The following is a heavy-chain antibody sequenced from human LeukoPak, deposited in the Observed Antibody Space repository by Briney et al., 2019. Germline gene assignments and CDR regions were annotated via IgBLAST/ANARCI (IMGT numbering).Heavy chain of an antibody. V-gene: IGHV5-51*01. CDR2: IYPGDSDT. J-gene: IGHJ6*03. CDR3: ARQTVTWSGYYKLNYMDV. D-gene: IGHD3-3*01. CDR1: GYSFTSYW. Sequence: PWESLKISCKGSGYSFTSYWIGWVRQMPGKGLEWMGIIYPGDSDTRYSPSFQGQVTISADKSISTAYLQWSSLKASDTAMYYCARQTVTWSGYYKLNYMDVWGKGTTVTVSS.